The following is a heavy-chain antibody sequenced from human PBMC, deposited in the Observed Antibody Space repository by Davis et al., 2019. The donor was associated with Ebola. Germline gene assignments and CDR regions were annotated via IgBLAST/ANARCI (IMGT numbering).Heavy chain of an antibody. V-gene: IGHV1-69*06. J-gene: IGHJ4*02. CDR1: GGTFSSYA. Sequence: AASVKVSCKASGGTFSSYAISWVRQAPGQGLEWMGGIIPIFGTANYAQKFRGRVTITADKSTSTAYMELSSLRSDDTAVYYCARGGGSSKRTMGYWGQGTLVTVSS. CDR3: ARGGGSSKRTMGY. CDR2: IIPIFGTA. D-gene: IGHD1-26*01.